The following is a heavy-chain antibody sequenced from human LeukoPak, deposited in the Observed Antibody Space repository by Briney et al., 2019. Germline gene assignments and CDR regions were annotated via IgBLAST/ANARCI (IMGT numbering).Heavy chain of an antibody. CDR1: GYTFTSYD. CDR2: MNPNSGNT. CDR3: ARGRQQWLDAFDI. J-gene: IGHJ3*02. D-gene: IGHD6-19*01. V-gene: IGHV1-8*01. Sequence: ASVTVSCKASGYTFTSYDINWVRQAPGQGLEWMGWMNPNSGNTGYAQKFQGRVTMTRNTSISTAYMELSSLRSEDTAVYYCARGRQQWLDAFDIWGQGTMVTVSS.